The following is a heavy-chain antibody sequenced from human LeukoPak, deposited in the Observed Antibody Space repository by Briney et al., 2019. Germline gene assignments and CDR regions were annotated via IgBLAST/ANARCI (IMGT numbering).Heavy chain of an antibody. J-gene: IGHJ4*02. Sequence: PSETLSLTSTVSGGSISSYYWSWIRQPPGKGLEWIGYIYYSGSTNYNPSLKSRVTISVDTSKNQFSLKLSSVTAADTAVYYCARTPYYGSGSYSSPFDYWGQGTLVTVSS. D-gene: IGHD3-10*01. CDR1: GGSISSYY. V-gene: IGHV4-59*01. CDR3: ARTPYYGSGSYSSPFDY. CDR2: IYYSGST.